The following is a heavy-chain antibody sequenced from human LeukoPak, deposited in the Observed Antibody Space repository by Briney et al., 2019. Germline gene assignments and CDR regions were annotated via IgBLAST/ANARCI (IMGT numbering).Heavy chain of an antibody. V-gene: IGHV4-34*01. CDR1: GWSFNDYY. Sequence: SETLSLTCAVYGWSFNDYYWNWVRQPPGTGLEWIGEINARGDTNYNPSLKSRVTISVDSSKNQLSLTLTSMIAADTAIYYCARGQVPAARGYNWFDPWGQGTLVTVSS. J-gene: IGHJ5*02. CDR2: INARGDT. CDR3: ARGQVPAARGYNWFDP. D-gene: IGHD2-2*01.